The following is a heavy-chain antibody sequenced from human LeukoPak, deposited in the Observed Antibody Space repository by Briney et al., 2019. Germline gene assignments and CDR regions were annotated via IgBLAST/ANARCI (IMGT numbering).Heavy chain of an antibody. D-gene: IGHD1-26*01. Sequence: ASVKDSCKASGYTFTSYYMYGVRQAPGQGLEWMGVINPSGGSTSYAQKFQGRVTMTRDTSTSTVYMELSSLRSEDTAVYFCARGELRGAFDMWGQGTMVTVSS. CDR1: GYTFTSYY. CDR3: ARGELRGAFDM. CDR2: INPSGGST. V-gene: IGHV1-46*01. J-gene: IGHJ3*02.